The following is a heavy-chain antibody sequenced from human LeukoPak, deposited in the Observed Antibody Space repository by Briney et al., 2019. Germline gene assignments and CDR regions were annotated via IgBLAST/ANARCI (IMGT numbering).Heavy chain of an antibody. J-gene: IGHJ4*02. V-gene: IGHV1-18*01. CDR1: GYTFTSYG. CDR3: ARVEIPLGSYYYDSSGYPRDY. Sequence: ASLNVSCKASGYTFTSYGIKWVRQAPGQGLEWMGWFSADNGNTNYAQKLQGRVTMTTDTSTSTAYMELRSLRSDDTAVYYCARVEIPLGSYYYDSSGYPRDYWGQGTLVTVSS. CDR2: FSADNGNT. D-gene: IGHD3-22*01.